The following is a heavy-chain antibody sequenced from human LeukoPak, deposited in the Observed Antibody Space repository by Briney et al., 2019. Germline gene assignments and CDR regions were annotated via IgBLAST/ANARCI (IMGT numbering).Heavy chain of an antibody. CDR2: IKQEGSEK. V-gene: IGHV3-7*01. CDR3: ARIGENYYYYMDV. Sequence: PGGSLRLSWAAYGSTFSSYWMSWVRQAQGKVMGWVAKIKQEGSEKNYVNSVKGRFTISRDNAKNSLYLQMNSLRAEDTAVYHCARIGENYYYYMDVWGKGTTVTVSS. CDR1: GSTFSSYW. J-gene: IGHJ6*03. D-gene: IGHD4-17*01.